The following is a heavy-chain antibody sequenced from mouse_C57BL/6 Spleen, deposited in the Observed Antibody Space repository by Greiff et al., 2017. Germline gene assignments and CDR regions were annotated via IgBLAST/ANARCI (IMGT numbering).Heavy chain of an antibody. D-gene: IGHD2-3*01. V-gene: IGHV1-80*01. Sequence: VQLQQSGAELVKPGASVKISCKASGYAFSSYWMNWVKRRPGKGLEWIGQIYPGDGDTNYNGKFKGKATLTADKSSSTAYMQLSSLTSEDSAVYFCARTLYDGVFFDYWGQGTTLTVSS. CDR2: IYPGDGDT. J-gene: IGHJ2*01. CDR3: ARTLYDGVFFDY. CDR1: GYAFSSYW.